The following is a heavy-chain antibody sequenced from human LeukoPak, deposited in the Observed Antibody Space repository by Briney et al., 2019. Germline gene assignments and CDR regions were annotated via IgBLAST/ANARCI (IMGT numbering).Heavy chain of an antibody. Sequence: GASVKVSCKASGYTFTSYAMNWVRQAPGQGLEWMGWINTNTGNPTYAQGFTGRFVFSLDTSVSTAYLQISSLKAEDTAVYYCARLHYDILTGYLLIDYWGQGTLVTVSS. D-gene: IGHD3-9*01. V-gene: IGHV7-4-1*02. J-gene: IGHJ4*02. CDR1: GYTFTSYA. CDR2: INTNTGNP. CDR3: ARLHYDILTGYLLIDY.